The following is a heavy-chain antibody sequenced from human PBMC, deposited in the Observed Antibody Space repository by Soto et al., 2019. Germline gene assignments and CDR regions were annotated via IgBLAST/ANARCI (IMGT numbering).Heavy chain of an antibody. CDR3: AKGLRYYYYGMDV. V-gene: IGHV3-30*18. CDR2: ISYDGSNK. Sequence: GGSLRLSCAASGFTLSSYGMHWVRHAPGKGLEWVAVISYDGSNKYYADSVKGRFTISRDNSKNTLYLQMNSLRAEDTAVYYCAKGLRYYYYGMDVWGQGTTVTVPS. CDR1: GFTLSSYG. J-gene: IGHJ6*02. D-gene: IGHD3-16*01.